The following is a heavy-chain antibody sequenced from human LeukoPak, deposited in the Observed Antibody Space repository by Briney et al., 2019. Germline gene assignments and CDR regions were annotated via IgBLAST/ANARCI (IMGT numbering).Heavy chain of an antibody. D-gene: IGHD3-22*01. CDR1: GGSFSGYY. V-gene: IGHV4-34*01. CDR2: INHSGST. CDR3: ARVFYYDSSGYLNY. Sequence: SETLSLTCAVYGGSFSGYYWSWIRQPPGKGLEWIGEINHSGSTNYNPSLKSRVTISVDTSKNQFSLKLSSVTAADTAVYYCARVFYYDSSGYLNYWGQGTLVTVSS. J-gene: IGHJ4*02.